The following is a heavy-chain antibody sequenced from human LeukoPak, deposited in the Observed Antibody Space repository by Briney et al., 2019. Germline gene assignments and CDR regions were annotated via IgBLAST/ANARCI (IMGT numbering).Heavy chain of an antibody. V-gene: IGHV3-21*01. Sequence: GGSLRLSCAASGFTFSSYSMNWVRQAPGKGLELVSSISSSSSYIYYADSVKGRFTISRDNAKNPLYLQMNSLRAEDTAVYYCARDSSRCGCLKYWGQGTLVTVSS. J-gene: IGHJ4*02. CDR2: ISSSSSYI. CDR1: GFTFSSYS. D-gene: IGHD6-25*01. CDR3: ARDSSRCGCLKY.